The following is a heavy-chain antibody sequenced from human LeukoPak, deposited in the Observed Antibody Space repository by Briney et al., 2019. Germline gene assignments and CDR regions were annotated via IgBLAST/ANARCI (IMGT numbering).Heavy chain of an antibody. CDR1: GYTFTSYY. J-gene: IGHJ4*02. Sequence: ASVKVSCKTSGYTFTSYYMHWVRQAPGQGLEWMGIINPSGGSTSYAQKFQGRVTMTRDTSISTAYMELSRLRSDDTAVYYCARAMTTVTADFDYWGQGTLVTVSS. CDR3: ARAMTTVTADFDY. D-gene: IGHD4-17*01. V-gene: IGHV1-46*01. CDR2: INPSGGST.